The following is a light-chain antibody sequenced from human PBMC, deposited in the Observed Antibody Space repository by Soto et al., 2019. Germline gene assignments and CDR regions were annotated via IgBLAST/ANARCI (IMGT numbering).Light chain of an antibody. Sequence: QLVLTQSSSASASLGSSVKLTCTLSSGHSSYIIAWHQQQPGKAPRYLMKLEGSGSYNKGSGVPDRFSGSSSGADRYLTISNLQFEDEADYYCEIWDSNILVFGGGTKLTVL. J-gene: IGLJ2*01. CDR3: EIWDSNILV. CDR2: LEGSGSY. V-gene: IGLV4-60*02. CDR1: SGHSSYI.